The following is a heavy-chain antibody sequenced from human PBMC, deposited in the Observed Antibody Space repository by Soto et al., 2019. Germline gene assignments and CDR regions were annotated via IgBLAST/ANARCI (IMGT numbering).Heavy chain of an antibody. J-gene: IGHJ6*02. CDR2: ISYVGSNK. CDR1: GFTFSSYG. Sequence: GGSLRLSCAASGFTFSSYGMHWVRQAPGKGLEWVAVISYVGSNKYYADSVKGRFTISRDNSKNTLYLQMNSLRAEDTAVYYCAKDQSSWFGELLPLYYYYGMDVWGQGTTVTV. CDR3: AKDQSSWFGELLPLYYYYGMDV. V-gene: IGHV3-30*18. D-gene: IGHD3-10*01.